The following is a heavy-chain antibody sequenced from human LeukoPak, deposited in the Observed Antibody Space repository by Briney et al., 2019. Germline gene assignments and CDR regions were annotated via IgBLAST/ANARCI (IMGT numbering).Heavy chain of an antibody. J-gene: IGHJ5*02. CDR2: IYYSGST. D-gene: IGHD1-7*01. V-gene: IGHV4-59*08. CDR1: GGSISSYY. Sequence: SETLSLTCTVSGGSISSYYWSWIRQPPGKGLEWIGYIYYSGSTNYNPSLKSRVTISVDTSKNQFSLKLSSVTAADTAVYYCARHAWNYVSYWFDPWGQGTLVTVSS. CDR3: ARHAWNYVSYWFDP.